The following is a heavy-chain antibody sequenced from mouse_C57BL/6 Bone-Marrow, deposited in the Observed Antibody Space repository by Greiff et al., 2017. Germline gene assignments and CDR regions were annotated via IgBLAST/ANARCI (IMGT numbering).Heavy chain of an antibody. CDR1: GFTFSSYA. Sequence: EVMLVESGGGLVKPGGSLKLSYAASGFTFSSYAMSWVRQTPEKRLEWVATISDGGSYTYYPDNVKGRFTISRDNAKNNLYLQMSHLKSEDTAMYYCARDSFYYFDYWGQGTTLTVSS. V-gene: IGHV5-4*01. CDR3: ARDSFYYFDY. J-gene: IGHJ2*01. CDR2: ISDGGSYT.